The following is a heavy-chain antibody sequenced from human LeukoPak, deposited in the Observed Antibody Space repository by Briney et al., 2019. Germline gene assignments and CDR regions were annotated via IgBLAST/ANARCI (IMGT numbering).Heavy chain of an antibody. D-gene: IGHD3-22*01. CDR2: IDPSDGGA. CDR1: GYTFTTHY. V-gene: IGHV1-46*01. CDR3: ARKAPHDTSGWYFDL. Sequence: ASVKVSCKASGYTFTTHYIHWVRQAPGQGLEWMGIIDPSDGGASYAQKFQGRLTMSRDTSTSTLYMELSSLRSEDTAIYYCARKAPHDTSGWYFDLWGRGTLVTVSS. J-gene: IGHJ2*01.